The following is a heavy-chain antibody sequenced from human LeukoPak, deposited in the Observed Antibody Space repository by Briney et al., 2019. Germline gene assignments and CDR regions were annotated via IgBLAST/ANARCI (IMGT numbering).Heavy chain of an antibody. D-gene: IGHD3-10*01. J-gene: IGHJ5*02. CDR1: GFTFSSYA. Sequence: GGSLRLSCAASGFTFSSYAMSWVRQAPGKGLEWFSAISGSGGSTYYADSVKGRFTISRDNSKNTLYLQMNSLRAEDTAVYYCAKFGASVRGVKALGWFDPWGQGTLVTVSS. CDR2: ISGSGGST. V-gene: IGHV3-23*01. CDR3: AKFGASVRGVKALGWFDP.